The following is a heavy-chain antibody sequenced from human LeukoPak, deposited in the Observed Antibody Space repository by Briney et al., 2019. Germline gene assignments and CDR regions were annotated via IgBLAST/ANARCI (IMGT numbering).Heavy chain of an antibody. J-gene: IGHJ4*02. CDR2: IYPGDSDT. CDR1: GYSFSNYW. D-gene: IGHD3-22*01. CDR3: ARRYDNSGFYTY. V-gene: IGHV5-51*01. Sequence: GESLKISCKGSGYSFSNYWIGWVRQVPGKGLEWMGIIYPGDSDTRYSPSFQGQVAISADKSISTAYLQWSSLKASDTAMYYCARRYDNSGFYTYWGQGTLVTVSS.